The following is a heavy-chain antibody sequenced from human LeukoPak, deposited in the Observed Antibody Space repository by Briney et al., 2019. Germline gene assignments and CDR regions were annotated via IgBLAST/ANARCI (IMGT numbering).Heavy chain of an antibody. Sequence: GGSLRLSCAASGFTFSSYSMNWVRQAPGKGLEWVSSISSSSYIYYADSVKGRFTISRDNAKNSLYLQMNSLRAEDTAVYYCARGREQDTAMVNGAFDIWGQGTMVTVSS. CDR2: ISSSSYI. CDR1: GFTFSSYS. D-gene: IGHD5-18*01. CDR3: ARGREQDTAMVNGAFDI. J-gene: IGHJ3*02. V-gene: IGHV3-21*01.